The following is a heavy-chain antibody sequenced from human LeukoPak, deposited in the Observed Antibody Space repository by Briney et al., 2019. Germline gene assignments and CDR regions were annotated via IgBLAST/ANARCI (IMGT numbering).Heavy chain of an antibody. CDR1: GGTFSSYA. Sequence: SVKVSCKASGGTFSSYAISWVRQAPGQGLEWMGGIIPIFGTANYAQKFQGRVTITTDESTSTAYMELSSLRSEDTAVYYCAGGAYDFWSGYYGVGDDYWGQGTLVTVSS. J-gene: IGHJ4*02. V-gene: IGHV1-69*05. D-gene: IGHD3-3*01. CDR3: AGGAYDFWSGYYGVGDDY. CDR2: IIPIFGTA.